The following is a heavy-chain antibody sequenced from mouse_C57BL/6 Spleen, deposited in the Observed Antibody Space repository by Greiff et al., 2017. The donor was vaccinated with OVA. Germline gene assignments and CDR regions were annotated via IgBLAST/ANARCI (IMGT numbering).Heavy chain of an antibody. CDR3: ARHLSLTGPQFDY. CDR1: GFTFSSYG. CDR2: ISSGGSYT. Sequence: EVQLQQSGGDLVKPGGSLKLSCAASGFTFSSYGMSWVRQTPDKRLEWVATISSGGSYTYYPDSVKGRFTISRDNAKNTLYLQMSSLKSEDTAMYYCARHLSLTGPQFDYWGQGTTLTVSA. D-gene: IGHD4-1*01. V-gene: IGHV5-6*01. J-gene: IGHJ2*01.